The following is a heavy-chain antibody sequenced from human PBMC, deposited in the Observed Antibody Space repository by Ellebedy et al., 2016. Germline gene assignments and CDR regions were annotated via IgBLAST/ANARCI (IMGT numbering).Heavy chain of an antibody. V-gene: IGHV4-39*07. CDR1: GASIDSSRYY. CDR3: GTQGDYGGDPFDY. CDR2: ILDPENI. Sequence: SETLSLXCTVSGASIDSSRYYWGWIRQSPGKGLEWIGSILDPENIYHNPSFKSRVTISLDTPTNRFSLNLTSVTAADTAVYYCGTQGDYGGDPFDYWGQGTLVTVSS. J-gene: IGHJ4*02. D-gene: IGHD4-23*01.